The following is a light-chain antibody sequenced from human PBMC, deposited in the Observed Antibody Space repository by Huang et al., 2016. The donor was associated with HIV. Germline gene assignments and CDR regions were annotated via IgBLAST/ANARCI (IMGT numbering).Light chain of an antibody. CDR1: QSISTY. Sequence: IQMTQSPTSLSASVGDRVSITCRASQSISTYLNWYQQKPGKAPKLLISSASSLHSGVPSRFSGSGSGTDFTLTSKGLQLDDFATYYCQQSYSALSSFGPGTRL. J-gene: IGKJ5*01. CDR3: QQSYSALSS. CDR2: SAS. V-gene: IGKV1-39*01.